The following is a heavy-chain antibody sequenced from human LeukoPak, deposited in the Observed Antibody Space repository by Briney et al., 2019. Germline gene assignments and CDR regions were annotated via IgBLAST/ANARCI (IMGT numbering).Heavy chain of an antibody. CDR3: ARMYYDFWTTRGYYYYYMDV. V-gene: IGHV1-3*01. J-gene: IGHJ6*03. CDR1: GYTLTSYG. CDR2: INPGNGNT. Sequence: ASVKVSCKASGYTLTSYGMHWVRQAPGQRLEWMGWINPGNGNTEYSQRFQGRVTITRDTSASTAYMEVSSLRSEDTAVYYCARMYYDFWTTRGYYYYYMDVWGKGTTVTVSS. D-gene: IGHD3-3*01.